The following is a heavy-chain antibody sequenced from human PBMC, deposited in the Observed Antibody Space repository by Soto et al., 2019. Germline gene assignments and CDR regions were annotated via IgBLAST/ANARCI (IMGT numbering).Heavy chain of an antibody. CDR1: GYTFTGYY. CDR2: INANSGDT. Sequence: ASVKVSCKASGYTFTGYYMHWVRQAPGQGLEWMGWINANSGDTNYAQKYQGRVTMTTDTSTSTAYMELRRLRSDDTAVYYCARDLPMVRGVTAYNWFDPWGQGTLVTVSS. D-gene: IGHD3-10*01. J-gene: IGHJ5*02. V-gene: IGHV1-2*02. CDR3: ARDLPMVRGVTAYNWFDP.